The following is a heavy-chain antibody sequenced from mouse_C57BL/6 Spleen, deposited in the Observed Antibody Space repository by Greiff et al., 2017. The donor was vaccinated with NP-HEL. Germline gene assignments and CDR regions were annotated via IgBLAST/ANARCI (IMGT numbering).Heavy chain of an antibody. J-gene: IGHJ3*01. CDR2: IYPRSGNT. CDR1: GYTFTSYG. CDR3: ARENWDAWFAY. Sequence: VQLQQSGAELARPGASVKLSCKASGYTFTSYGISWVKQRTGQGLEWIGEIYPRSGNTYYNEKFKGKTTLTADKSSSTAYMELRSLTSEDSAVYFCARENWDAWFAYWGQGTLVTVSA. V-gene: IGHV1-81*01. D-gene: IGHD4-1*01.